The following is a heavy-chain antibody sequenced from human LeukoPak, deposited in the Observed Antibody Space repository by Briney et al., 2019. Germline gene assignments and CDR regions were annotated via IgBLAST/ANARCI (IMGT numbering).Heavy chain of an antibody. Sequence: PGGSLRLSCAASGFTFSSYSMNWVRQAPGKGLEWVSSISNSSSYIYYADSVKGRFTISRDNSKNTLYLQMNSLRAEDTAVYYCAKDPYPVIVGATLYYFDYWGQGTLVTVSS. CDR2: ISNSSSYI. V-gene: IGHV3-21*04. CDR1: GFTFSSYS. D-gene: IGHD1-26*01. CDR3: AKDPYPVIVGATLYYFDY. J-gene: IGHJ4*02.